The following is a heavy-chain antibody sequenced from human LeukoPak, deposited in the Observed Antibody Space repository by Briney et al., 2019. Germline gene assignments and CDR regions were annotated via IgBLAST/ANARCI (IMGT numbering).Heavy chain of an antibody. D-gene: IGHD2-2*01. Sequence: PSETLSLTCTVSGXSISSRSYYWGWIRQPPGKGLEWIGSIFYSGTTYYNPSLKSRVTISVDTSKNQFSLRLSSVTAADTAVYYCASENCSGTSCSSFDYWGQGTLVTVSS. J-gene: IGHJ4*02. CDR3: ASENCSGTSCSSFDY. V-gene: IGHV4-39*01. CDR2: IFYSGTT. CDR1: GXSISSRSYY.